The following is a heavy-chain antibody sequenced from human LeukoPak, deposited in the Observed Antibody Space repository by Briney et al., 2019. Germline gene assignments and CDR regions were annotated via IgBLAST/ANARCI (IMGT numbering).Heavy chain of an antibody. J-gene: IGHJ6*03. Sequence: HGESLKISCQTSGYDFINFWIGWVRQMPGRGLEWLGVIYPGDSETRYSPSFQGHVTISADRSISTAFLQWSSLKASDTGLYYCARHNRGAGGYYYMGVWGKGTTVTV. CDR3: ARHNRGAGGYYYMGV. V-gene: IGHV5-51*01. CDR2: IYPGDSET. D-gene: IGHD3-10*01. CDR1: GYDFINFW.